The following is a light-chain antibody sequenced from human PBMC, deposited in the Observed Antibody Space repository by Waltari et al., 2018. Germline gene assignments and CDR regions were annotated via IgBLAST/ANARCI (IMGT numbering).Light chain of an antibody. CDR3: SSYTSSSTLYV. J-gene: IGLJ1*01. V-gene: IGLV2-14*01. CDR1: SSDVGGYNY. Sequence: QSALTQPASVSGSPGQSITISCTGTSSDVGGYNYVSWYQPHPGKAPKLMSSEVSKRPSGVSNRFSGSKSGNTASLTISGLQAEDEADYYCSSYTSSSTLYVFGTGTKVTVL. CDR2: EVS.